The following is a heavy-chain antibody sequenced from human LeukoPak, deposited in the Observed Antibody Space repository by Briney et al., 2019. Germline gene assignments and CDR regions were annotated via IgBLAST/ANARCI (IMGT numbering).Heavy chain of an antibody. CDR2: IYYSGST. J-gene: IGHJ6*02. V-gene: IGHV4-59*12. Sequence: ETLSLTCTVSGGSISSYYWSWIRQPPGKGLEWIGYIYYSGSTNYNPSLKSRVTMSVDTSKNQFSLKLSSVTAADTAVYYCARESYYGFYGMDVWGQGTTVTVSS. D-gene: IGHD3-10*01. CDR1: GGSISSYY. CDR3: ARESYYGFYGMDV.